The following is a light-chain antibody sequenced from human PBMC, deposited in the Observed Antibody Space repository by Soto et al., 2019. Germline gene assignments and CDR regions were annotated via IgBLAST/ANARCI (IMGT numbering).Light chain of an antibody. CDR3: SSYAGSNNLYV. Sequence: QSALTQPPSASGSPGQSVTISCTGTSSYVGGYNYVSWYQQHPGKAPKLMIYEVSKRPSGVPDRFSGSKSGNTASLSVSGLQAEDEADYYCSSYAGSNNLYVFGTGTKLTVL. J-gene: IGLJ1*01. CDR2: EVS. CDR1: SSYVGGYNY. V-gene: IGLV2-8*01.